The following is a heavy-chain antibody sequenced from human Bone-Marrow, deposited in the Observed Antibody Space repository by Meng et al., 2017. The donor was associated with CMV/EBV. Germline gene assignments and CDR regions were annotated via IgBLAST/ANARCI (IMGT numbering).Heavy chain of an antibody. J-gene: IGHJ3*01. V-gene: IGHV6-1*01. CDR1: GDSVSSEPVV. CDR2: RYYRSKWSN. D-gene: IGHD1-26*01. CDR3: ARKVGAAFDF. Sequence: LRLSCDISGDSVSSEPVVWNWIRQSPSRGLEWLGRRYYRSKWSNDYAVSVESRITINPDTSKNQFSLQLNPVTPEDTAVYYCARKVGAAFDFWGQGTMVTVSS.